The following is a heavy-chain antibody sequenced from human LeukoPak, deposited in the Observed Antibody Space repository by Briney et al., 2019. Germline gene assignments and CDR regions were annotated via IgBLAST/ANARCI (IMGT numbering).Heavy chain of an antibody. D-gene: IGHD3-9*01. CDR1: GFIFDEYA. CDR3: AKDIASDYDILTGYYRGATSGYGMDV. V-gene: IGHV3-9*01. J-gene: IGHJ6*02. CDR2: ISWNSGSI. Sequence: GGSLRLSCAASGFIFDEYAMHWVRQAPGKGLEWASGISWNSGSIGYADSVKGRFTISRDNAKNSLYLQMNSLRAEDTALYYCAKDIASDYDILTGYYRGATSGYGMDVWGQGTTVTVSS.